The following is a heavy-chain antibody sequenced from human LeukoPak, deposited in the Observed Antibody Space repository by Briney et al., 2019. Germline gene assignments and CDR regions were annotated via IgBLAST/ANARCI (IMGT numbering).Heavy chain of an antibody. CDR2: ISSSGSTI. CDR1: GFTFSDYY. V-gene: IGHV3-11*01. CDR3: ARDVGYDSSGYYQGY. Sequence: GGSLRLSCAASGFTFSDYYMSWIRQAPGKGLEWVSYISSSGSTIYYADSVKGRFTISRDNAKNPLYLQMNSLRAEDTAVYYCARDVGYDSSGYYQGYWGQGTLVTVSS. D-gene: IGHD3-22*01. J-gene: IGHJ4*02.